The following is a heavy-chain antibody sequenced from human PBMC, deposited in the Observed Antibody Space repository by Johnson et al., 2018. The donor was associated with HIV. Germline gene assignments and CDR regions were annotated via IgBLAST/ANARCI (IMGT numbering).Heavy chain of an antibody. V-gene: IGHV3-66*03. Sequence: EVQLVESGGDLIQPGGSLRLSCAASGFTVSSTYMSWVRQAPGKGLEWLSVLYSDGRTYYADSVKGRFTISRDGSKNTLYLQMNSLRAEDTAVYYCARDDGGGGDAFDIWGQGTMVTVSS. CDR2: LYSDGRT. D-gene: IGHD2-15*01. CDR1: GFTVSSTY. CDR3: ARDDGGGGDAFDI. J-gene: IGHJ3*02.